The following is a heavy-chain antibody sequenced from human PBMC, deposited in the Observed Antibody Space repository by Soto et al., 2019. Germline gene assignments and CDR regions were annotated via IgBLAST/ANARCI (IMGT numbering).Heavy chain of an antibody. V-gene: IGHV4-39*01. CDR2: IYFTGNT. D-gene: IGHD6-25*01. CDR3: AGQTFTIAAASYGRSNWFDP. CDR1: GGSITSSSHF. Sequence: SETLSLTCSASGGSITSSSHFWGWVRKPPGKGLEWIGTIYFTGNTYYTPSLKSRLTMSIDTSKNEFSLRLNSVTAADTAVYYCAGQTFTIAAASYGRSNWFDPWGPGTLVTVSS. J-gene: IGHJ5*02.